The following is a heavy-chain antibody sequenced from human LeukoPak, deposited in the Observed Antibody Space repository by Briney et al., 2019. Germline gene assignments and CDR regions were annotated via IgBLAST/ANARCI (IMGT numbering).Heavy chain of an antibody. Sequence: SVKVSCKASGGTFSSYAISWVRQAPGQGLEWMGGIIPIFGTANYAQKFQGRVTITADESTSTAYMELSSLRSEDTAVYYCARPNYGSGSWFSTDWSDPWGQGTLVTVSS. V-gene: IGHV1-69*13. D-gene: IGHD3-10*01. CDR3: ARPNYGSGSWFSTDWSDP. J-gene: IGHJ5*02. CDR2: IIPIFGTA. CDR1: GGTFSSYA.